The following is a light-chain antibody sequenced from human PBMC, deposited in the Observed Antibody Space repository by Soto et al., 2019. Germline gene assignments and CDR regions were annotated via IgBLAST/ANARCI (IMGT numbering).Light chain of an antibody. CDR1: SSDVGGYKF. CDR3: LSYTSANTRV. V-gene: IGLV2-14*01. J-gene: IGLJ3*02. CDR2: EVN. Sequence: QSALTQPASVSASPGQSITISCTGTSSDVGGYKFVSWYQHHPGKAPKLMIYEVNNRPSGVFNRYSASKSGNTAFLTISGLQPEDEADYYCLSYTSANTRVFGGENKLTVL.